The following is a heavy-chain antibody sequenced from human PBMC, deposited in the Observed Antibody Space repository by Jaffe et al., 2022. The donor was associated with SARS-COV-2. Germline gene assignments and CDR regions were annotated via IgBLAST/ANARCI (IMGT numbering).Heavy chain of an antibody. D-gene: IGHD3-22*01. Sequence: EVQLVQSGAEVKKPGESLKISCKGSGYSFTSYWIGWVRQMPGKGLEWMGIIYPGDSDTRYSPSFQGQVTISADKSISTAYLQWSSLKASDTAMYYCARRGYYYDSSGYSQSYYYYGMDVWGQGTTVTVSS. CDR2: IYPGDSDT. J-gene: IGHJ6*02. CDR1: GYSFTSYW. CDR3: ARRGYYYDSSGYSQSYYYYGMDV. V-gene: IGHV5-51*01.